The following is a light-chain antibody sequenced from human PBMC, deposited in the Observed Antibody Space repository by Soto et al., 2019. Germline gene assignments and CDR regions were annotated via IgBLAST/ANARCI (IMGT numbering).Light chain of an antibody. CDR1: QSISNW. Sequence: DIQMTQSPSTLPASVGDRFTITFLASQSISNWLAWYQQKPGTAPKLLIYDASTLESGVPARFSGSGSGTEFTLTINSLQSDDFTTYYCQQYETYSPTFGQGTKVDIK. V-gene: IGKV1-5*01. CDR3: QQYETYSPT. CDR2: DAS. J-gene: IGKJ1*01.